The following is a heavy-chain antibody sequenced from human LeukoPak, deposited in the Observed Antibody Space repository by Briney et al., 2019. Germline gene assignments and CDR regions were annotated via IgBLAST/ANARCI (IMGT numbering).Heavy chain of an antibody. CDR2: ISGSNGNT. CDR1: GYTFTRYG. Sequence: ASVKVSCKASGYTFTRYGMSWVRQAPGQGLEWMGWISGSNGNTNYAQKLQGRVTMTRDTSISTAYMELSRLRSDDTAVYYCARERTAARNWFDPWGQGTLVTVSS. J-gene: IGHJ5*02. D-gene: IGHD6-6*01. V-gene: IGHV1-18*01. CDR3: ARERTAARNWFDP.